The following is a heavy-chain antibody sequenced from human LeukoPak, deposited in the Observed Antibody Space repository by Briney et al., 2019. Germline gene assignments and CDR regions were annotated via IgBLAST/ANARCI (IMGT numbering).Heavy chain of an antibody. J-gene: IGHJ4*02. CDR3: ARHAPPDNYFDY. CDR1: GGTSSSYA. Sequence: GASVKVSCKASGGTSSSYAISWVRQAPGQGLEWMGGIIPIFGTANYAQKFQGRVTNTADESTSTAYMELSSLRSEDTAVYYCARHAPPDNYFDYWGQGTLVTVSS. V-gene: IGHV1-69*01. CDR2: IIPIFGTA. D-gene: IGHD3-9*01.